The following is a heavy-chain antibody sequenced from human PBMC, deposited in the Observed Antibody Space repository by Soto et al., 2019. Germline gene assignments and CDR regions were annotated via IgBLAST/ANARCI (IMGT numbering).Heavy chain of an antibody. CDR1: GVPFTNYL. CDR2: ISPDGSDV. CDR3: ACWGHIVPVAPSDFDR. V-gene: IGHV3-74*01. D-gene: IGHD2-8*02. Sequence: PXGSLRLSCAASGVPFTNYLMNWVRQTPGKGLMWVSRISPDGSDVGYADSVEGRFTVSRDNAKNTLYLQMHSLRAEDTAMYYCACWGHIVPVAPSDFDRWGQGSLVTVSS. J-gene: IGHJ4*02.